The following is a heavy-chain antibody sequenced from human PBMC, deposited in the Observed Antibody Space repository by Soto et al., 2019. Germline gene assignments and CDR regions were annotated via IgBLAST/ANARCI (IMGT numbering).Heavy chain of an antibody. CDR3: ARLPYSNLLGGPVP. Sequence: LRLSCVASGVTLSYYGVHWVRQSPGKGLEWVALIWNHGNTAYHADSVKGRFTVSRDNSRNTVYLQMNSLRAEDTAVYYCARLPYSNLLGGPVPWYRGTLVTVSS. CDR2: IWNHGNTA. J-gene: IGHJ5*02. V-gene: IGHV3-33*01. CDR1: GVTLSYYG. D-gene: IGHD6-13*01.